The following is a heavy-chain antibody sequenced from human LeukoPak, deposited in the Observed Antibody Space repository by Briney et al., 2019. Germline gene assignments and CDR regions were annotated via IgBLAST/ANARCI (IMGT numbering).Heavy chain of an antibody. CDR1: GYTFTSYG. D-gene: IGHD2-2*01. V-gene: IGHV1-18*01. CDR2: ISAYNGNT. Sequence: ASVKVSCKASGYTFTSYGISWVRQAPGQGLEWMGWISAYNGNTNYAQKFQGRVTITRDTSASTAYMELSSLRSEDTAVYYCARDIYGCSSTSCQDTYYYYGMDVWGQGTTVTVSS. J-gene: IGHJ6*02. CDR3: ARDIYGCSSTSCQDTYYYYGMDV.